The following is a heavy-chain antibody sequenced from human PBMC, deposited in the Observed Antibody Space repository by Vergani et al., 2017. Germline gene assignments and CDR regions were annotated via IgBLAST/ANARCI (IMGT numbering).Heavy chain of an antibody. J-gene: IGHJ4*02. Sequence: QVQLVQSGAEVKKPGASVKVSCKASGYTFTSYYMHWVRQAPGQGLEWMGIINPSGGSTSYAQKFQGRVTMTRDTSTSTVYMELSSLRSEDTAVYYCARAPTESSGSYGPDFDYWGQGTLDTVSS. V-gene: IGHV1-46*01. D-gene: IGHD1-26*01. CDR2: INPSGGST. CDR3: ARAPTESSGSYGPDFDY. CDR1: GYTFTSYY.